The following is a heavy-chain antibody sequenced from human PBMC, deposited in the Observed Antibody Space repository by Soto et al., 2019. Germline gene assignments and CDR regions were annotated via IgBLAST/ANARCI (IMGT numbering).Heavy chain of an antibody. V-gene: IGHV4-34*01. CDR3: ARGQAAHLNVPADDFWRLGRYYYMDV. J-gene: IGHJ6*03. Sequence: QVQLQQWGAGLLKPSETLSLTCGVYGGSFSGYYLSWIRQPPGKGLEWIGEIDHSGSSNFNPSLKSRVTISVDTSKNQFSLKLNSVTAADKAVYYCARGQAAHLNVPADDFWRLGRYYYMDVWGKGTTVTVSS. CDR1: GGSFSGYY. D-gene: IGHD3-3*01. CDR2: IDHSGSS.